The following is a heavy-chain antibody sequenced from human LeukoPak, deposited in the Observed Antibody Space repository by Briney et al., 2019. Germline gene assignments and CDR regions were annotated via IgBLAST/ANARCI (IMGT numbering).Heavy chain of an antibody. CDR1: GFTFSSYA. J-gene: IGHJ3*02. CDR2: IIGSGGST. V-gene: IGHV3-23*01. CDR3: AKVAGNMVRGVIIIGWAFDI. D-gene: IGHD3-10*01. Sequence: GGSLRLSCAASGFTFSSYAMSWVRQAPGKGLEWVSAIIGSGGSTYYADSVKGRFTISRDNSKNTLYLQMNSLRAEDTAVYYCAKVAGNMVRGVIIIGWAFDIWGQGTMVTVSS.